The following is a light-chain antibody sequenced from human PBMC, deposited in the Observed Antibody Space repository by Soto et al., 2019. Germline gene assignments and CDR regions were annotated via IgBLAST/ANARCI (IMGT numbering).Light chain of an antibody. V-gene: IGKV1-39*01. CDR2: PAS. CDR1: QSISKY. J-gene: IGKJ2*01. CDR3: QQTYNTPYT. Sequence: DIHMTQSPSSLSAYVGDRVTISCRTSQSISKYLNWYQQEAGKALKLLIYPASNLQSGVPSRFSGSGSGTDFTLTISSLQPEDFTTYYCQQTYNTPYTFGQGNKLEIK.